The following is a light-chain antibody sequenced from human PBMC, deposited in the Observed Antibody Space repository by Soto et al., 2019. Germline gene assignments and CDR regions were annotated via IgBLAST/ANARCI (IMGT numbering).Light chain of an antibody. CDR1: QSVSSSY. CDR2: GAS. V-gene: IGKV3-20*01. J-gene: IGKJ1*01. CDR3: QQYGSSPRT. Sequence: EIVMTPSPATLSVSPVERATLSCRASQSVSSSYLAWYQQKPGQAPRLLIYGASSRATGIPDRFSGSGSGTDFTLTISRLEPEDFAVYYCQQYGSSPRTCGQGTKVDIK.